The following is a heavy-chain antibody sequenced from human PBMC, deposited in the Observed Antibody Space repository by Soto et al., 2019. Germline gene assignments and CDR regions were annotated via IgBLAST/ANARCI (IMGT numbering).Heavy chain of an antibody. V-gene: IGHV1-69*13. Sequence: ASVKVSCKASGGTFSNYAISWVRQAPGQGLEWMGGIIPIFGTTNYAQRFQGRVTITADESTSTAYMELSSLRSEDTAVYYCARDLGGWPDYWGQGTLVTVSS. CDR2: IIPIFGTT. CDR3: ARDLGGWPDY. D-gene: IGHD2-15*01. J-gene: IGHJ4*02. CDR1: GGTFSNYA.